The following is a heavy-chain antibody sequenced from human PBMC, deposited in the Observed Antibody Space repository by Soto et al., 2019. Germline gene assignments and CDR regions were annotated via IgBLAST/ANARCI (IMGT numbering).Heavy chain of an antibody. CDR2: INEDGNRK. CDR3: ARGYNDNSDYFDH. CDR1: GFTFSVYW. Sequence: EVQLVDSGGGLVQPGGSLRLSCAASGFTFSVYWMGWVRQSPGKGLEWVANINEDGNRKVYVDSVKGRFTISRDNAKNSLYLQMDSLRVDDTAVYYCARGYNDNSDYFDHWGQGTLVSVSS. V-gene: IGHV3-7*03. J-gene: IGHJ4*02. D-gene: IGHD4-4*01.